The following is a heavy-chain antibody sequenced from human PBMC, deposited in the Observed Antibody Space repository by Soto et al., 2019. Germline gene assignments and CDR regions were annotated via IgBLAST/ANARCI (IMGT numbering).Heavy chain of an antibody. V-gene: IGHV3-15*01. CDR1: GFTFSNAW. D-gene: IGHD6-13*01. CDR2: IKSKTDGGTT. J-gene: IGHJ4*02. Sequence: EVQLVESGGGLVKPGGSLRLSCAASGFTFSNAWMNWIRQAPGKGLEWVARIKSKTDGGTTDYAAPGKGRFTISRDDSKNTLYLQMNSLKTEDTAVYYCTTDGQQPYWGQGTLVTVSS. CDR3: TTDGQQPY.